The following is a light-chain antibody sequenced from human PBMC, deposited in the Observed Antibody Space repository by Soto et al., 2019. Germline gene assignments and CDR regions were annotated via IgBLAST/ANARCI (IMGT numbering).Light chain of an antibody. V-gene: IGKV3-20*01. CDR2: VAS. J-gene: IGKJ2*01. CDR1: QSVSSSY. Sequence: EIVLTQSPGTLSLSPGERATLSCRASQSVSSSYLAWYQQKPGQAPRLLIYVASSRATGIPDRFSGSGSGTAFTLTISRLEPEDFAVYYCQQYGSSPGYTFGQGTKLEIK. CDR3: QQYGSSPGYT.